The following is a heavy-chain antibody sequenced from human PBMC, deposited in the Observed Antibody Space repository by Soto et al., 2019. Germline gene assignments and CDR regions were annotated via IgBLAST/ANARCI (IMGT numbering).Heavy chain of an antibody. Sequence: LRLSCAASGFTFSSYGMHWVRQAPGKGLEWVAVIWYDGSNKYYADSVKGRFTISRDNSKNTLYLQMNSLRAEDTAVYYCAREELSSGWYYFDYWGQGTLVTVSS. CDR2: IWYDGSNK. CDR1: GFTFSSYG. V-gene: IGHV3-33*01. J-gene: IGHJ4*02. D-gene: IGHD6-19*01. CDR3: AREELSSGWYYFDY.